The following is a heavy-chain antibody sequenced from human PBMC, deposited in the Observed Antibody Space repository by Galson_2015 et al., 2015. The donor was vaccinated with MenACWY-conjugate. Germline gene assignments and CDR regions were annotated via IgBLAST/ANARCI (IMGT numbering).Heavy chain of an antibody. D-gene: IGHD2-15*01. Sequence: SLRLSCAASGFTFSSYAMSWVRQTPGKGLEWVSGVSSSGLTTYYADSVRGRFTISRDKSKNTLDLQMSSLRVEDTAVYYCTRDLDIVVALCEYWGQGTLVTVSS. CDR3: TRDLDIVVALCEY. CDR2: VSSSGLTT. V-gene: IGHV3-23*01. J-gene: IGHJ4*02. CDR1: GFTFSSYA.